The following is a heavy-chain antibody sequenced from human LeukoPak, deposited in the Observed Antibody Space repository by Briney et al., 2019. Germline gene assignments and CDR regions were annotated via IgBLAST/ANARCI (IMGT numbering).Heavy chain of an antibody. V-gene: IGHV4-61*01. Sequence: SETLSLTCTVSGGSVSTGSYYWSWIRQPPGKGLEWIGYIYYSGSTNYNPSLKSRVTISVDTSKNQFSLKLSSVTAADTAVYYCAREEYIVGAPRYYWGQGTLVTVSS. J-gene: IGHJ4*02. CDR3: AREEYIVGAPRYY. CDR1: GGSVSTGSYY. D-gene: IGHD1-26*01. CDR2: IYYSGST.